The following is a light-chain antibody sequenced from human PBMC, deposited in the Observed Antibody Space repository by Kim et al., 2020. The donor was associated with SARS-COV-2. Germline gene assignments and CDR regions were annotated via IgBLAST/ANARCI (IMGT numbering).Light chain of an antibody. CDR2: GKH. CDR1: SLRSYY. V-gene: IGLV3-19*01. J-gene: IGLJ2*01. Sequence: ALGQEAKSPCQGDSLRSYYATWYQQRPGQAPIVVIYGKHNRPSGIPDRFSGSSSGNTASLTITGTQAGDEADYYCNSRDSNDNVVFGGGTQRTVL. CDR3: NSRDSNDNVV.